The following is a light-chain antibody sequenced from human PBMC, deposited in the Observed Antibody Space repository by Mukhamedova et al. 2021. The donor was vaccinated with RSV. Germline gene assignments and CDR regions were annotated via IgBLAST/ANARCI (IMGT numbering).Light chain of an antibody. CDR3: QHFSIYLLG. J-gene: IGKJ3*01. Sequence: WYQRRVHGKPPKLLIYDVSILTRGVPSRFSGIGPGTEFTLTISSLQPEDFAFYYFQHFSIYLLGFAPGTKVDV. V-gene: IGKV1-13*02. CDR2: DVS.